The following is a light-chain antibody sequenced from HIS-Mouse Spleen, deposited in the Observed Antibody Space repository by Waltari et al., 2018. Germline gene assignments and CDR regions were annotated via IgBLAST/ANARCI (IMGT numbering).Light chain of an antibody. V-gene: IGLV1-40*01. CDR2: GNS. J-gene: IGLJ3*02. Sequence: HSVLTQPPSVSGAPGQRVTIPCTGSSSNIGAGYDVPWYQQLPGTAPKLLIYGNSNRPSGVPDRFAGSKSGTSASLAITGLQAEDEADYYCQSYDSSLSGSVFGGGTKLTVL. CDR1: SSNIGAGYD. CDR3: QSYDSSLSGSV.